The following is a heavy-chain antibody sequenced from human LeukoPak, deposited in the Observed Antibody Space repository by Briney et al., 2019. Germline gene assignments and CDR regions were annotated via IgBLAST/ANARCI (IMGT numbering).Heavy chain of an antibody. CDR3: TRDRSRAEDD. CDR2: INQGGSDK. J-gene: IGHJ4*02. Sequence: GGSLRLSCAASGFTFSGHWMSWVRQAPGKGLEWVANINQGGSDKYYVDSVKGRFTISRDNANNLLYLQMNSLRGEDTAVYYCTRDRSRAEDDWGKGTLVTVSS. CDR1: GFTFSGHW. D-gene: IGHD1-14*01. V-gene: IGHV3-7*01.